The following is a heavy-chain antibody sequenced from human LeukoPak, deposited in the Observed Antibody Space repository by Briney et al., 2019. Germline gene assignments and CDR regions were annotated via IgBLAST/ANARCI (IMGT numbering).Heavy chain of an antibody. J-gene: IGHJ5*02. V-gene: IGHV1-8*01. Sequence: ASVKVSCKASGYTFTSYDIHWVRQATGQGLEWMGWINPNSGNTGYAQKFQGRVTMTRNTSISTAYMELSSLRADDTAVYYCARGGYRSTRIARGWFDPWGQGTLVTVSS. D-gene: IGHD1-1*01. CDR2: INPNSGNT. CDR1: GYTFTSYD. CDR3: ARGGYRSTRIARGWFDP.